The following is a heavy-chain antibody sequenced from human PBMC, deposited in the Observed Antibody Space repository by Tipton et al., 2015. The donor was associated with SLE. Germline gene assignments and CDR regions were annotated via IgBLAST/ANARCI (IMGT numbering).Heavy chain of an antibody. CDR1: GFTFSNYN. Sequence: SLRLSCAASGFTFSNYNMNWVRQAPGKGLEWVSSISSSSSYIYYADSVKGRFTISRDNAKNSLYLQMNSLRAEDTAVYYCARESYNLLYYFYYMDVWGKGTTVTVSS. V-gene: IGHV3-21*03. D-gene: IGHD5-24*01. CDR2: ISSSSSYI. J-gene: IGHJ6*03. CDR3: ARESYNLLYYFYYMDV.